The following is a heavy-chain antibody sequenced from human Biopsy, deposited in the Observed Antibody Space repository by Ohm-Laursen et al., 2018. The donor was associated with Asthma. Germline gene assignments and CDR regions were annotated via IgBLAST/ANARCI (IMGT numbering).Heavy chain of an antibody. V-gene: IGHV4-59*01. CDR1: GVSIRSYY. D-gene: IGHD2-21*02. CDR3: ARGISRVTGLFDHFDS. J-gene: IGHJ4*02. CDR2: IHYSGST. Sequence: SETLSLTCTVSGVSIRSYYWTWIRPPPGKGLEWIGNIHYSGSTYSNPSLKSRVTISVDTSKKQISLRLSSVIAADAAVYYCARGISRVTGLFDHFDSWGQGTLVTVSS.